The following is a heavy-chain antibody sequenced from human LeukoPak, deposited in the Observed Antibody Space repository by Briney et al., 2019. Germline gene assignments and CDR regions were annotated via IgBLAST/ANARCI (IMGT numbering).Heavy chain of an antibody. CDR1: GGSISSYY. V-gene: IGHV4-59*01. CDR2: IYYSGST. CDR3: ARVNRSGGSGSYPYYYYGMDV. Sequence: SETLSLTCTVSGGSISSYYWSWIRQPPGKGLEWIGYIYYSGSTNYNPSLKSRVTISVDTSKNQFSLKLSSVTAADTAVYYCARVNRSGGSGSYPYYYYGMDVWGQGTAVTVSS. D-gene: IGHD3-10*01. J-gene: IGHJ6*02.